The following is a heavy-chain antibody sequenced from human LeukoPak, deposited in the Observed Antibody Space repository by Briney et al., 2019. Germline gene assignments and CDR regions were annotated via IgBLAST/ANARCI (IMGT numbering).Heavy chain of an antibody. V-gene: IGHV3-23*01. CDR3: AKTVRITMVRGVITPPYFDY. CDR2: ISGSGGST. Sequence: PGGSLRLSCAASGFTFSSYAMSWVRQAPGKGLEWVSAISGSGGSTYYADSVKGRFTISRDNSKNTLYLQMNSPRAEDTAVYYCAKTVRITMVRGVITPPYFDYWGQGTLVTVSS. D-gene: IGHD3-10*01. CDR1: GFTFSSYA. J-gene: IGHJ4*02.